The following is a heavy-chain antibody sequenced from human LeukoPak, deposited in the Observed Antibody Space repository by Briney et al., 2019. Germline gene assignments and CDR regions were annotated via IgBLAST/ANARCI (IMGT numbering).Heavy chain of an antibody. V-gene: IGHV1-2*02. CDR3: ARAYYYNKEGFDP. J-gene: IGHJ5*02. D-gene: IGHD3-10*01. CDR1: GYSFTCHY. Sequence: ASVKVSCKASGYSFTCHYIHWVRQAPGQGLEWMGWINPNSGGTNYAQKLQGRVTMTRDTSITTAYMEVIRLRSDDTAVYDCARAYYYNKEGFDPWGEGTLVTVSS. CDR2: INPNSGGT.